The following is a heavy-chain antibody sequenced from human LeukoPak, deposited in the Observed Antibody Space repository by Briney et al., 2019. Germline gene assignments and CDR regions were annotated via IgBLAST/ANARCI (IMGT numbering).Heavy chain of an antibody. V-gene: IGHV4-61*01. J-gene: IGHJ4*02. CDR1: GGSVSSGSNY. CDR3: ARAGQFISARPITFDY. CDR2: IYYSGST. Sequence: SSETLSLTCTVSGGSVSSGSNYWSWIRQPPGKGLEWIGNIYYSGSTNSNPSLNSRVTISLDPSKDQFSLKLISMTAADTAVYYCARAGQFISARPITFDYWGQGSLVTVSS. D-gene: IGHD6-6*01.